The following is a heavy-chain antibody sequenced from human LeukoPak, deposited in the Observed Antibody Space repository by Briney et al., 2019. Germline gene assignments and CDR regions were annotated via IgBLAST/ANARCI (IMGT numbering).Heavy chain of an antibody. Sequence: PGRSLRLSCAASGFTFSSYGMHWVRQAPGKGLEWVAVIWYDGSNKYYADSVKGRFTISRDNSKNTLYLQMNSLRAEDTAVYYCALLYGDYVRNAFDIWGQGTMVTVSS. J-gene: IGHJ3*02. D-gene: IGHD4-17*01. V-gene: IGHV3-33*01. CDR3: ALLYGDYVRNAFDI. CDR1: GFTFSSYG. CDR2: IWYDGSNK.